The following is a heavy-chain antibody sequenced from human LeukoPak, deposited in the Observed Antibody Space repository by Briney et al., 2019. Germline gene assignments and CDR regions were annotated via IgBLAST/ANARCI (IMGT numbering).Heavy chain of an antibody. Sequence: ASVKVSCKASGYTFTTYYLYWVRQAPGQGLEWMGIINPSGGSTNYAQKFRGRVTMTRDTSTSTVYMELSSLRSEDTAVYYCARRPRITMVRGGQWYYYMDVWGKGTTVTISS. CDR1: GYTFTTYY. D-gene: IGHD3-10*01. CDR3: ARRPRITMVRGGQWYYYMDV. CDR2: INPSGGST. J-gene: IGHJ6*03. V-gene: IGHV1-46*01.